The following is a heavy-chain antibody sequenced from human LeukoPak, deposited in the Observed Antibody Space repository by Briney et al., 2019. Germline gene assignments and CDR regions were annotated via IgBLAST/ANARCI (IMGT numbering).Heavy chain of an antibody. Sequence: GGSLRLSCAASGFTFSSYGMSWVRQAPGKGLEWVSGISGSGGSTYYADSVKGRFTVSRDNSKNMLYLQMNSLRAEDTAVYYCAHLGYDILTGYYNWGQGTLVFVSS. CDR3: AHLGYDILTGYYN. V-gene: IGHV3-23*01. CDR2: ISGSGGST. J-gene: IGHJ4*02. CDR1: GFTFSSYG. D-gene: IGHD3-9*01.